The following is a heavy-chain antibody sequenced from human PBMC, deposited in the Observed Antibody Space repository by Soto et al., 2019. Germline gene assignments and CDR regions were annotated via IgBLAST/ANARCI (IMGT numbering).Heavy chain of an antibody. CDR3: ASTNDYGDYESPISWFDP. Sequence: SETLSLTCTVSGGSISSYYWSWIRQPPGKGLEWIGYIYYSGSTNYNPSLKSRVTISVDTSKNQFSLKLSSVTAADTAVYYCASTNDYGDYESPISWFDPWGQGTLVTVSS. V-gene: IGHV4-59*01. CDR1: GGSISSYY. CDR2: IYYSGST. D-gene: IGHD4-17*01. J-gene: IGHJ5*02.